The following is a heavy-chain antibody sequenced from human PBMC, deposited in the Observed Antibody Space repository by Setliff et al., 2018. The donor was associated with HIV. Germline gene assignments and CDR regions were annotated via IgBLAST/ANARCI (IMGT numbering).Heavy chain of an antibody. V-gene: IGHV4-39*01. CDR2: IYYTGTT. Sequence: SETLSLTCTVSGGSISSRSNYWGWIRQPPGKGLEWIGTIYYTGTTYYNPSLQSRVTRSVDTSKNQFSLKLSSVTAADTAFYYFAKPYYDISGYYFYYFDYWGQGTLVTVSS. D-gene: IGHD3-22*01. CDR3: AKPYYDISGYYFYYFDY. CDR1: GGSISSRSNY. J-gene: IGHJ4*02.